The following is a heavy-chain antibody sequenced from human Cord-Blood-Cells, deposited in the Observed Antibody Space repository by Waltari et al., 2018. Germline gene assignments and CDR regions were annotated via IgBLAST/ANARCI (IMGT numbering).Heavy chain of an antibody. V-gene: IGHV1-69*01. CDR1: AGTFSSYA. Sequence: QVQLVQSGAEVKKPGSSVKVSCKASAGTFSSYAISWVRQARGPGHEWMGGIIPIFGTANYAQKFQGRVTITADESTSTAYMELSSLRSEDTAVYYCATQETYCGGDCYSDYYYMDVWGKGTTVTVSS. J-gene: IGHJ6*03. D-gene: IGHD2-21*01. CDR2: IIPIFGTA. CDR3: ATQETYCGGDCYSDYYYMDV.